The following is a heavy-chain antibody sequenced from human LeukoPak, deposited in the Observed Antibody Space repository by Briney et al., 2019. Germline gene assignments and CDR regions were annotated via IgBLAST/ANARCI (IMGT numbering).Heavy chain of an antibody. J-gene: IGHJ5*02. V-gene: IGHV1-46*01. D-gene: IGHD5-24*01. Sequence: GASVKVSCKAFGYTFTNNWMHWVRQAPGQGPGWMGLISPTGGSTAYAQKFQGRVTLTRDMSTSTDYLELSSLRSEDTAVYYCARDNSVRDEAWWFYPWGQGTLVTVSS. CDR3: ARDNSVRDEAWWFYP. CDR1: GYTFTNNW. CDR2: ISPTGGST.